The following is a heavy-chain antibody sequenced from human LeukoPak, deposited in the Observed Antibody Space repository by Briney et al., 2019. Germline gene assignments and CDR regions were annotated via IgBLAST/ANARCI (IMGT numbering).Heavy chain of an antibody. D-gene: IGHD3-10*01. J-gene: IGHJ6*02. CDR3: AKGSGTTYYYYGMDV. V-gene: IGHV3-23*01. CDR1: GVNLNSYA. Sequence: GNSPTPLRAASGVNLNSYAMHWVRPLPGKGLPSASAISGSGGSTYYADSVKGRFTISRDNSKNTLYLQMNSLRAEDTAVYYCAKGSGTTYYYYGMDVWGQGPTVTVSS. CDR2: ISGSGGST.